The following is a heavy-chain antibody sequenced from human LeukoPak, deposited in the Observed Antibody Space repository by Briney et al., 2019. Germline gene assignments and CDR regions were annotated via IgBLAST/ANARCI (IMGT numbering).Heavy chain of an antibody. J-gene: IGHJ4*02. D-gene: IGHD4-17*01. V-gene: IGHV3-23*01. Sequence: GGSLRLSCAASGFIFSSYTMSWVRRAPGKGLEWVSSISGSDDKTYYADSVKGRFTISRDNSKDTLYLQMNSLRAEDTAVYYCAKPLYGDYYLFDYWGQGTLVTVSS. CDR1: GFIFSSYT. CDR2: ISGSDDKT. CDR3: AKPLYGDYYLFDY.